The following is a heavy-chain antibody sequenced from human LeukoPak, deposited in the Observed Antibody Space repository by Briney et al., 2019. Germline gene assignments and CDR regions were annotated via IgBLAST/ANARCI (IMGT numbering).Heavy chain of an antibody. CDR2: IYYSGST. V-gene: IGHV4-39*07. Sequence: PSETLSLTCTVSGGSISSSSYYWDWIRQPPGKGLEWIGSIYYSGSTYYNPSLKGRVTISVDTSKNQFSLKLSSVTAADTAVYYCARDKNFFSNWFDPWGQGTLVTVSS. CDR3: ARDKNFFSNWFDP. J-gene: IGHJ5*02. D-gene: IGHD2/OR15-2a*01. CDR1: GGSISSSSYY.